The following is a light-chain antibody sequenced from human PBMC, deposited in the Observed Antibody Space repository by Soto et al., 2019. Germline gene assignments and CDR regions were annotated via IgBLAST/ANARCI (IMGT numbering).Light chain of an antibody. CDR3: QQYGRSPPYT. J-gene: IGKJ2*01. CDR1: QSVSSSY. CDR2: GAS. V-gene: IGKV3-20*01. Sequence: EIVLTQSPGTLSLSPGERATLSCRASQSVSSSYLAWYQQKPGQAPRLLIYGASSRATGVPDRFSGSGSGTDVTLPTSSLEHDDFAVYYCQQYGRSPPYTFGQGTKLEIK.